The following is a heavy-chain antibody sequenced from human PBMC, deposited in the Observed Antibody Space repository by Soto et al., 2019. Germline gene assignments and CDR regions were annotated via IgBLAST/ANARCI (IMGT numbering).Heavy chain of an antibody. J-gene: IGHJ5*02. V-gene: IGHV3-23*01. CDR3: ARDAAGEVNCFDP. CDR1: GFTFISYA. D-gene: IGHD6-13*01. CDR2: ISGSGGST. Sequence: HPGGSLRLSCAASGFTFISYAMSWVRQAPGKGLEWVSAISGSGGSTYYADSVKGRFTISRDNSKNTLYLQMNSLRAEDTAVYYCARDAAGEVNCFDPWGQGTLVTVSS.